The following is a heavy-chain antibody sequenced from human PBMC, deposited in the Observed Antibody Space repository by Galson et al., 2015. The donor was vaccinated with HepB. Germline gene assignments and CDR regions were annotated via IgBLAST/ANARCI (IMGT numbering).Heavy chain of an antibody. Sequence: ETLSLTCTVSGGSISSSSYYWGWIRQPPGKGLEWIGSIYYSGSTYYNPSLKSRVTISVDKSKYQFSLKLSSVTAADTAVYYCARGSAYSGSYYYDSSGYSFGYWGQGTLVTVSS. D-gene: IGHD3-22*01. CDR2: IYYSGST. CDR3: ARGSAYSGSYYYDSSGYSFGY. J-gene: IGHJ4*02. CDR1: GGSISSSSYY. V-gene: IGHV4-39*01.